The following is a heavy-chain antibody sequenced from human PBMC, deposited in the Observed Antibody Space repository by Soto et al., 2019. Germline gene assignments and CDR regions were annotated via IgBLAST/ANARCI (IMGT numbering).Heavy chain of an antibody. CDR3: ASTYSTSWYWFDP. V-gene: IGHV2-26*04. J-gene: IGHJ5*02. D-gene: IGHD6-13*01. CDR1: GFSLSNAGLG. CDR2: IFSNDEK. Sequence: QVTVKESGPVLVIPTETLTLTCTVSGFSLSNAGLGVSWIRQPPGKALEWLAHIFSNDEKSYSTSLKSRLTISKDTSKSQVVLIMTNMDPVDTATYYCASTYSTSWYWFDPWGQGTLVTVSS.